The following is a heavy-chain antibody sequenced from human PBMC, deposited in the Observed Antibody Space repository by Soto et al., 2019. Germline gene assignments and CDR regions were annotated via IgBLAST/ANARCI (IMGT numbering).Heavy chain of an antibody. D-gene: IGHD3-3*01. CDR3: AKDLSSALYNWFDP. V-gene: IGHV3-23*01. J-gene: IGHJ5*02. CDR2: ISGSGGGT. Sequence: VGSLRLSCAASGFTFSNYAMSWVRQATGKGLQWVSTISGSGGGTYYADSVKGRFTISRDNSKNTLYVQMNSLRAEDTAVYYCAKDLSSALYNWFDPWGQGTLVTVSS. CDR1: GFTFSNYA.